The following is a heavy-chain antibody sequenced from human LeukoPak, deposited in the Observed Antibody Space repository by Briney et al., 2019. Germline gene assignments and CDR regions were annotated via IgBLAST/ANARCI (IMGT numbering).Heavy chain of an antibody. CDR1: GYTFTDYY. CDR2: INPKSGAT. Sequence: PSVKVSCKASGYTFTDYYIHWVRQAPGQRFEWMGWINPKSGATHYVERFQGRVTMTTDTSISTVYMELTRLTSDDTATYYCARRGSYYDYWGQGTLVTVSS. D-gene: IGHD1-26*01. CDR3: ARRGSYYDY. V-gene: IGHV1-2*02. J-gene: IGHJ4*02.